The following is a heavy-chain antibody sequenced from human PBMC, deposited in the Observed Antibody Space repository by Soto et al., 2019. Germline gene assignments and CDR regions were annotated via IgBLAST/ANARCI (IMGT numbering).Heavy chain of an antibody. D-gene: IGHD1-26*01. CDR3: ARVVVGATNPDYYYYGMDV. J-gene: IGHJ6*02. V-gene: IGHV4-59*01. CDR1: GGSISSYY. CDR2: IYYSGST. Sequence: SETLSLTCTVSGGSISSYYWSWIRQPPGKGLEWIGYIYYSGSTNYNPSLKSRVTISVDTSKNQFSLKLSSVTAADTAVYYCARVVVGATNPDYYYYGMDVWGQGTTVTVSS.